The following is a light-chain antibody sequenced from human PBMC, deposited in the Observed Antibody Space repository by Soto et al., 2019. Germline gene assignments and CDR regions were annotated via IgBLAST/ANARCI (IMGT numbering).Light chain of an antibody. CDR2: DVS. V-gene: IGLV2-14*01. Sequence: QSVLTQPASVSGSPGQSITISCTGTSSNVGGYNYVSWCQQHPDKAPKLMIYDVSNRPSGVSNRFSGSKSGNTASLTISGLQAEDEVDYYCSSYTSSSTLHVVFGGGTKLTVL. CDR1: SSNVGGYNY. CDR3: SSYTSSSTLHVV. J-gene: IGLJ2*01.